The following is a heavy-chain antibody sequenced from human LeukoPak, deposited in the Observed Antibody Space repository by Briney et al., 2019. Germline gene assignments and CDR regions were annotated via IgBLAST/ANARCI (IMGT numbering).Heavy chain of an antibody. V-gene: IGHV3-21*01. CDR2: ISSSSSYI. CDR3: ARGSRTAMVTSGFY. D-gene: IGHD5-18*01. Sequence: GGSLRLSCAASGFTFSNYTMEWVRQAPGKGLEWVSSISSSSSYIYYADSVKGRFTISRDNAKNSLYLQMNSPRAEPTAVYYCARGSRTAMVTSGFYWGQGTLVTVSS. J-gene: IGHJ4*02. CDR1: GFTFSNYT.